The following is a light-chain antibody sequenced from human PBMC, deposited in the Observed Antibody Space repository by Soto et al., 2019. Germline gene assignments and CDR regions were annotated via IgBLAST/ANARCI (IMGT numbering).Light chain of an antibody. CDR1: SSDVGDYNY. Sequence: QSALTQPASVSGSPGQSIAISCTGTSSDVGDYNYVSWYQQHPDKAPKLMIYEVSNRPSGVSSRFSGSKSGDTASLTISGLQAEYEADYYCSSYTSSGTYVFGTGTKLTVL. V-gene: IGLV2-14*01. J-gene: IGLJ1*01. CDR3: SSYTSSGTYV. CDR2: EVS.